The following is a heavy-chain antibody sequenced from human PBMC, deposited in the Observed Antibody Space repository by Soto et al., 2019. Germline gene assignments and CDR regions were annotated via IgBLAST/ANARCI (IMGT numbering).Heavy chain of an antibody. J-gene: IGHJ3*02. CDR3: ARDPWQTDPFDI. Sequence: ASVEVSCKASGYTFTTYAIHWVLQAPGQRLEWMGGINPNSGGTNYAQKFQGRVTMTRDTSISTAYMELSRLRSDDTAVYYCARDPWQTDPFDIWGQGTMVTVSS. CDR2: INPNSGGT. V-gene: IGHV1-2*02. CDR1: GYTFTTYA.